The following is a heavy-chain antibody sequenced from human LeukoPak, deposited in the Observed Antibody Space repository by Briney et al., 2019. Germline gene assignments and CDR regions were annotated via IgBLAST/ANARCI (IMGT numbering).Heavy chain of an antibody. CDR1: GGTFSSYA. CDR2: IIPIFGTA. CDR3: ARVLERRLDYYYGMDV. D-gene: IGHD1-1*01. Sequence: ASVKVSCKASGGTFSSYAISWVRQAPGQGLEWMGRIIPIFGTANYAQKFQGRVTITADESTSTAYMELSSLRSEDTAVYYCARVLERRLDYYYGMDVWGQGTTVTVSS. V-gene: IGHV1-69*13. J-gene: IGHJ6*02.